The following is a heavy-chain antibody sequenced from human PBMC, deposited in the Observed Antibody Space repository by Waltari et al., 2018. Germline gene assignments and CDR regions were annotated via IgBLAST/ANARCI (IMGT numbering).Heavy chain of an antibody. V-gene: IGHV4-34*01. CDR3: ARGGSYYSSRGFDY. Sequence: QVQLQQWGAGLLKPSETLSLTCAVYGGSFSGYYWSWIRQPPGKGLEWIGEINQSGSTNDNPSLKSRVSISVDTSKNQFSLKLSSVTAADTAVYYCARGGSYYSSRGFDYWGQGTLVTVSS. D-gene: IGHD1-26*01. CDR1: GGSFSGYY. CDR2: INQSGST. J-gene: IGHJ4*02.